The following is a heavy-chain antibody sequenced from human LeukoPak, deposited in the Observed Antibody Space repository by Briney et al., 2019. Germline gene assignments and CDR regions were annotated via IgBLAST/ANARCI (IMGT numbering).Heavy chain of an antibody. CDR1: GFTFSYYS. D-gene: IGHD5-24*01. J-gene: IGHJ4*02. CDR2: ISSLGSTI. CDR3: ARGEQEMATMSIDY. Sequence: GGSLRLSCSASGFTFSYYSMNWVRQAPGKGLEWVSYISSLGSTIYYADSVKGRFTIFRDNAKNSLYLQMDGLRAEDTAVYYCARGEQEMATMSIDYWGQGTLVTVSS. V-gene: IGHV3-48*01.